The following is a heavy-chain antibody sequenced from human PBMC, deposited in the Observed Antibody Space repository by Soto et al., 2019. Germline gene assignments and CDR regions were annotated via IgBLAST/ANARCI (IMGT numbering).Heavy chain of an antibody. Sequence: SETLSVTCTVSGGSISSYYWSWIRQPPGKGLEWIGYIYYSGSTNYNPSLKSRVTISVDTSKNQFSLNLSSVTAADTAVYYCARSPYYYYMDVWGKGTTVTVSS. CDR1: GGSISSYY. CDR3: ARSPYYYYMDV. J-gene: IGHJ6*03. V-gene: IGHV4-59*08. CDR2: IYYSGST.